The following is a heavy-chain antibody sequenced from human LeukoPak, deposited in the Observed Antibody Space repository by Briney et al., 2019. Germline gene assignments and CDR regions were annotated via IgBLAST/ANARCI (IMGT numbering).Heavy chain of an antibody. J-gene: IGHJ4*02. V-gene: IGHV4-31*03. Sequence: SQTLSLTCTVSGGSISSGGYYWSWIRQHPGKGLEWIGYIYYSGSTYYNPSLKSRVTISVDTSKSQFSLKLSSVTDADTAVYYCARDRDYDYIWGTYRVFDYWGQGTLVTVSS. CDR3: ARDRDYDYIWGTYRVFDY. CDR2: IYYSGST. D-gene: IGHD3-16*02. CDR1: GGSISSGGYY.